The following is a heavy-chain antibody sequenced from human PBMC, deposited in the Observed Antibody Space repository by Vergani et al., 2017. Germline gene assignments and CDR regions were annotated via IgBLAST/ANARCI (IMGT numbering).Heavy chain of an antibody. V-gene: IGHV4-59*08. J-gene: IGHJ4*02. CDR3: ARRVPLFDFWSGYYDY. Sequence: QVQLQESGPGLVKPSETLSLTCTVSGGSISSYYWSWIRQPPGKGLEWIGYIYYSGSTNYNPSLKSRVTISVDTSKNQFSLKLSSVTAADTAVYYCARRVPLFDFWSGYYDYGGQGTLVTVSS. D-gene: IGHD3-3*01. CDR1: GGSISSYY. CDR2: IYYSGST.